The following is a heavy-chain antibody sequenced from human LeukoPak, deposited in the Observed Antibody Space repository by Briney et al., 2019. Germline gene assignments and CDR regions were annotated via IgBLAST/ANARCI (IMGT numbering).Heavy chain of an antibody. Sequence: SETLSLTCTVSGXSISSSSYYWGWIRQPPGKGLEWIGSVYYSGSTYYNPSLKSRVTISVDTSKNQFSLKLSSVTAADTAVYYCARNADIAVASVKFDYWGQGTLVTVSS. CDR2: VYYSGST. V-gene: IGHV4-39*01. D-gene: IGHD6-19*01. J-gene: IGHJ4*02. CDR3: ARNADIAVASVKFDY. CDR1: GXSISSSSYY.